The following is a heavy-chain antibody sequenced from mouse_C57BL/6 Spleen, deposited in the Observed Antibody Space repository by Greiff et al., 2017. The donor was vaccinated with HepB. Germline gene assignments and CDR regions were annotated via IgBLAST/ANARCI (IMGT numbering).Heavy chain of an antibody. Sequence: EVQLQESGPELVKPGASVKMSCKASGYTFTDYNMHWVKQSHGKSLEWIGYINPNNGGTSYNQKFKGKATLTVNKSSSTAYMELRSLTSEDSAVYYCASPPGLDYAMDYWGQGTSVTVSS. D-gene: IGHD4-1*01. J-gene: IGHJ4*01. CDR1: GYTFTDYN. V-gene: IGHV1-22*01. CDR2: INPNNGGT. CDR3: ASPPGLDYAMDY.